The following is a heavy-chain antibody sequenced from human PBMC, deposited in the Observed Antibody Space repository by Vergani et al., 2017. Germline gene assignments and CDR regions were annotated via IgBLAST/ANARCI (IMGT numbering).Heavy chain of an antibody. V-gene: IGHV1-18*01. CDR2: ISVYNGVI. D-gene: IGHD3-10*01. CDR3: ARDLSYYYGSGSTKPFDY. Sequence: QVQLVQSGAEVKKPGASVKVSCKASGYTFLSYGISWVRQAPGQGLKWMGWISVYNGVINYAQNFQGRVTMTTDISTNTAYMELRSLRSDDTAVYYCARDLSYYYGSGSTKPFDYWCQGTMVIVSS. CDR1: GYTFLSYG. J-gene: IGHJ4*02.